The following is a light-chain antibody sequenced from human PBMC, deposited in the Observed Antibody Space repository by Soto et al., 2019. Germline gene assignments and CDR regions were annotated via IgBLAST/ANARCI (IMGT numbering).Light chain of an antibody. Sequence: EIVMTQSPATLSVSPGERVTLSCRASQSVNSNLAWYQQKPGQTPTLLIYVASTRATGIPARSSGSGSGTEFTLTISSLQSEDFAIYYCQQYYAWPLTFGGGTKVEFK. CDR2: VAS. J-gene: IGKJ4*01. CDR3: QQYYAWPLT. CDR1: QSVNSN. V-gene: IGKV3-15*01.